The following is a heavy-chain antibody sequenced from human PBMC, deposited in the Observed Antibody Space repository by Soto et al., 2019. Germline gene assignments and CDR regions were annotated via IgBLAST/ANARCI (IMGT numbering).Heavy chain of an antibody. J-gene: IGHJ4*01. D-gene: IGHD1-26*01. Sequence: SQTLSLTCAVTGDSVSSNSAGWSWVRQSPSRGLEWLGRTYYRSKWYYEYAVSVRGRITINPDTSKNQYSLQLNSVTPEDTAVYFCARGEQYSGRIFDYWGQGTLVTVSS. V-gene: IGHV6-1*01. CDR1: GDSVSSNSAG. CDR2: TYYRSKWYY. CDR3: ARGEQYSGRIFDY.